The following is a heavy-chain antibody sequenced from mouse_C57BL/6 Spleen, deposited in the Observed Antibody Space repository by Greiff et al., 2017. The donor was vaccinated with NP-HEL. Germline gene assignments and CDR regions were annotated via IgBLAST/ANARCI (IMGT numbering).Heavy chain of an antibody. CDR2: INPSNGGT. CDR3: ARENGSSYSHWYFDV. Sequence: QVHVKQSGTELVKPGASVKLSCKASGYTFTSYWMHWVKQRPGQGLEWIGNINPSNGGTNYHEKFKSKATLTADQSSSTAYMQLSSLTSEDTAVYYCARENGSSYSHWYFDVWGTGTTVTVSS. J-gene: IGHJ1*03. D-gene: IGHD1-1*01. CDR1: GYTFTSYW. V-gene: IGHV1-53*01.